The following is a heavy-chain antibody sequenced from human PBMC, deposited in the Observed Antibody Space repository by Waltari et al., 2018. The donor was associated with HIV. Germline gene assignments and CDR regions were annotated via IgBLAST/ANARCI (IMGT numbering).Heavy chain of an antibody. Sequence: QVPLGQSGAEGKKPGSSVKDCYKASGYTLRTYDINRIRQATGQGLEGMGWIDPNSGNTGYAQKFQGRVNMTSNASIRTAYMELSSLRSDDTAVYDCSRGLHCTATSCLLYHGMDVWGQGTAVSVSS. CDR3: SRGLHCTATSCLLYHGMDV. J-gene: IGHJ6*02. CDR2: IDPNSGNT. CDR1: GYTLRTYD. V-gene: IGHV1-8*01. D-gene: IGHD2-2*01.